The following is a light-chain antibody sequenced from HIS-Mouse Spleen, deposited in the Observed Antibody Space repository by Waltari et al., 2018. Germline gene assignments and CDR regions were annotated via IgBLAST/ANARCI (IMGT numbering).Light chain of an antibody. CDR1: SSNIGRNT. J-gene: IGLJ3*02. CDR2: SKN. CDR3: AAWDDSLNVWV. Sequence: QSVLTQPPSASGTPGQRVTISCSGSSSNIGRNTVNWYQQLPGTAPKLLIYSKNQRPSGVPDRFSGSKSGTSASLAISGLQSEDEADYYCAAWDDSLNVWVFGGGTKLTVL. V-gene: IGLV1-44*01.